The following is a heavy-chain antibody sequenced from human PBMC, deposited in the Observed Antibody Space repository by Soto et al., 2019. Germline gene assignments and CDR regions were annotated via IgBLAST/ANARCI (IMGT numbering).Heavy chain of an antibody. Sequence: QVQLVQSGAEVKKPGSSVKVSCKASGGTFSSYTITWVRQAPGQGLEWMGRIIPILGIANYAQKFQGRVTITADKTKSTAYRELGGERSEGRAVCYCARGLLQACGVGGEGDYWGQGTLVTVSS. J-gene: IGHJ4*02. V-gene: IGHV1-69*02. CDR3: ARGLLQACGVGGEGDY. CDR2: IIPILGIA. D-gene: IGHD3-16*01. CDR1: GGTFSSYT.